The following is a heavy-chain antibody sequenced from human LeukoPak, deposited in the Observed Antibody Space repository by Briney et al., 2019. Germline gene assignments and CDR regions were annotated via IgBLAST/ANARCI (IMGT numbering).Heavy chain of an antibody. CDR1: GFTFSSYG. Sequence: GGSLRLSCAASGFTFSSYGMHWVRQAPGKGLEWVAVISYDGSNKYYADSVKGRFTISRDNSRNTLYLQMNSLRAGDTAVYYCAKGDSSGWTAFDYWGQGTLVTVSS. V-gene: IGHV3-30*18. CDR3: AKGDSSGWTAFDY. D-gene: IGHD6-19*01. CDR2: ISYDGSNK. J-gene: IGHJ4*02.